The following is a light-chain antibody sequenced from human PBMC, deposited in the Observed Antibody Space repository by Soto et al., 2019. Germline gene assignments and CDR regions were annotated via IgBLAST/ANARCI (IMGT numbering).Light chain of an antibody. CDR2: GAS. V-gene: IGKV3-15*01. CDR3: QHDNNWTPYT. J-gene: IGKJ2*01. Sequence: ELVMPQSPAPLSVSQGERATLACSSCQSVSSTLAWYQQKPGQAPRRLIYGASTRATGIPARFSGSGSGTEFTLTISSLQSDYVAVYDCQHDNNWTPYTCGQGTKLEIK. CDR1: QSVSST.